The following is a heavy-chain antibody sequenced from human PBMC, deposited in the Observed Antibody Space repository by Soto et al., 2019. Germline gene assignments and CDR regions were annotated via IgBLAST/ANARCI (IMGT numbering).Heavy chain of an antibody. CDR2: IYYSGTT. V-gene: IGHV4-28*01. D-gene: IGHD1-26*01. CDR1: GYSISSSNW. Sequence: QVQLQESGPGLVKPSDTLSLTCAVSGYSISSSNWWGWIRQPPGKGLEWIGYIYYSGTTYYNPSLNSLVTMSLATSKHQFSLKLTSVTAVDTAVYYCARREIQGPIDYWGQGTLVTVSS. J-gene: IGHJ4*02. CDR3: ARREIQGPIDY.